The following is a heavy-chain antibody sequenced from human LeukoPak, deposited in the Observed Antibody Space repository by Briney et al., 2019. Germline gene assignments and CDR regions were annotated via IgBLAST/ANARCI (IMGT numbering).Heavy chain of an antibody. CDR2: IKSKTDGGTT. V-gene: IGHV3-15*01. J-gene: IGHJ4*02. CDR3: TTVRTGHNDYDFWSGYWYYFDY. Sequence: GGSLRLSCAASGFTFSNAWMSWVRQAPGKGLEWVGRIKSKTDGGTTDYAAPVKGRFTISRDDSKNTLYLQMNSLKTEDTAVYYCTTVRTGHNDYDFWSGYWYYFDYWGQGTLVTVSS. D-gene: IGHD3-3*01. CDR1: GFTFSNAW.